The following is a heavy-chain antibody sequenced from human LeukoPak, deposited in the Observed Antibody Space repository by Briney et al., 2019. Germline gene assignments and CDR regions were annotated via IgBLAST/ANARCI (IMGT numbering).Heavy chain of an antibody. Sequence: GGSLRLSCAASGFTFNTFNMNWLRQAPGKGLEWVSSITSGGDYIYYADSVKGRFTTSRDNAKNSLSLQLNSLRVEDTAVYYCARGHCDVLAASYKWTPDYWGQGTLVTVSS. V-gene: IGHV3-21*01. CDR3: ARGHCDVLAASYKWTPDY. J-gene: IGHJ4*02. CDR1: GFTFNTFN. CDR2: ITSGGDYI. D-gene: IGHD3-9*01.